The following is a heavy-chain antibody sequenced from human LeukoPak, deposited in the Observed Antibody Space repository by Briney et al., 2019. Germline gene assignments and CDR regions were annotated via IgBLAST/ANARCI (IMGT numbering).Heavy chain of an antibody. V-gene: IGHV4-34*01. J-gene: IGHJ5*02. CDR2: INHSGST. CDR1: GGSFSGYS. D-gene: IGHD2-2*01. CDR3: ARLYCSSTSCYNWFDP. Sequence: PSETLSLTCAVYGGSFSGYSWTWIRQPPGKGLEWIWEINHSGSTSYNPSLKSRVTISVDTSKNQFSLKLNSVTAADTAVYYCARLYCSSTSCYNWFDPWGQGTLVTVSS.